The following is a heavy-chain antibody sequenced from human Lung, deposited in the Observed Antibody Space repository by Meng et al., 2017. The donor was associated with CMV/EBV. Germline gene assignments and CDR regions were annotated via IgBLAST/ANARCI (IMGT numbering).Heavy chain of an antibody. CDR1: GYTFTAHY. D-gene: IGHD7-27*01. CDR2: IHPHRGDT. V-gene: IGHV1-2*02. Sequence: SVKVSCKASGYTFTAHYFHWVRQAPGQGLEWMGWIHPHRGDTNYAQQFQGRVTLTRDTSINTGYMELTRLTSDDTAVYYCARDNNWGPDYWGQGTLVTFSS. J-gene: IGHJ4*02. CDR3: ARDNNWGPDY.